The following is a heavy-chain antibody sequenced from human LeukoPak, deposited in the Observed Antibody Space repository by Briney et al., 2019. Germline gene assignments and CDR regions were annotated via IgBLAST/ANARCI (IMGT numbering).Heavy chain of an antibody. V-gene: IGHV4-30-2*01. D-gene: IGHD3-10*01. CDR2: IYHSGST. Sequence: SQTLSLTCAVSGGSISSGGYSWSWNRQPPGKGLEWIGYIYHSGSTYYNPYLKSRVTITVDRSKNQFSLKLSSVTAADTAVYYCARGGYYYGSGSYYKGWFDPWGQGTLVTVSS. CDR1: GGSISSGGYS. J-gene: IGHJ5*02. CDR3: ARGGYYYGSGSYYKGWFDP.